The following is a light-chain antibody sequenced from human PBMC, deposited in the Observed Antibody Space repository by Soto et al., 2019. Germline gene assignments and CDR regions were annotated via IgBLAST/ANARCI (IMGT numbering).Light chain of an antibody. CDR1: QSVNNNY. Sequence: EIVLMQSPGTLSLSPGEGATLSCRASQSVNNNYLAWYQQKPGQAPTVLIFDTFRMATGVPDRFSGSGSGTDFTLTISILEPEAFAVYYCQQYGSSQFTFGPGTKVNVK. J-gene: IGKJ3*01. CDR2: DTF. CDR3: QQYGSSQFT. V-gene: IGKV3-20*01.